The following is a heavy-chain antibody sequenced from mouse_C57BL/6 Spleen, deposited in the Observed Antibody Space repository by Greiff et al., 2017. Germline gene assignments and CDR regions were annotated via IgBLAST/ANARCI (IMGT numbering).Heavy chain of an antibody. V-gene: IGHV1-64*01. J-gene: IGHJ1*03. D-gene: IGHD2-4*01. CDR3: ARLGDYDGYFEG. CDR1: GYTFTSYW. Sequence: VQLQQSGAELVKPGASVKLSCKASGYTFTSYWMHWVKQRPGQGLEWIGMIHPSSGSTTYNEKFKSKATLTVDQSSSTAYMQLRSLTSEDSAFFYCARLGDYDGYFEGWGTGTTVTVSS. CDR2: IHPSSGST.